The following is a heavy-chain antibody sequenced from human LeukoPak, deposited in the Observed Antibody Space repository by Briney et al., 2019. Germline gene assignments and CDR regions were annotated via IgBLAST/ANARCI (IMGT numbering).Heavy chain of an antibody. CDR3: ARAPCYGSNWFDP. CDR2: IIPIFGTA. V-gene: IGHV1-69*01. D-gene: IGHD2-2*01. CDR1: GGTFSSYA. J-gene: IGHJ5*02. Sequence: SVKVSCKASGGTFSSYAISWVRQAPGQGLEWMGGIIPIFGTANYAQKFQGRVTITADESTSTAYMELSSLRSEDTAVYCCARAPCYGSNWFDPWGQGTLVTVSS.